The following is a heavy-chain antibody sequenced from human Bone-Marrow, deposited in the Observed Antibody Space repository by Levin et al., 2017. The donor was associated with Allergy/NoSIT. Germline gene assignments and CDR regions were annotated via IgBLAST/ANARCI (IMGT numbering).Heavy chain of an antibody. CDR3: TRGQAVAGVYFDY. CDR2: IRSKAYGGTT. D-gene: IGHD6-19*01. J-gene: IGHJ4*02. Sequence: GESLKISCTASGFTFGDYAMSWFRQAPGKGLEWVGFIRSKAYGGTTEYAASVKGRFTISRDDSKSIAYLQMNSLKTEDTAVYYCTRGQAVAGVYFDYWGQGTLVTVSS. CDR1: GFTFGDYA. V-gene: IGHV3-49*03.